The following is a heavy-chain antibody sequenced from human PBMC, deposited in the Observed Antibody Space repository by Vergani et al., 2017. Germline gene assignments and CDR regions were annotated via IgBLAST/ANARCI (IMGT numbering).Heavy chain of an antibody. CDR1: GGSISSYY. D-gene: IGHD6-19*01. V-gene: IGHV4-59*08. CDR2: IYYSWRT. Sequence: QVQLQESGPGLVKPSETLSLTCTVSGGSISSYYWSWIRQPPGKGLEWIGYIYYSWRTNYNPSLKSRITISVDTSKNQFSLKLSFGTAADTAVYYCSRHGDIGGWYASNWFDPWSQGTLVTVSS. J-gene: IGHJ5*02. CDR3: SRHGDIGGWYASNWFDP.